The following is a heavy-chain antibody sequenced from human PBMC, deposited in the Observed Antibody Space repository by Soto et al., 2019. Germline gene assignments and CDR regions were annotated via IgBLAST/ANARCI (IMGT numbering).Heavy chain of an antibody. CDR3: ARHMIRGVLTTNFDY. V-gene: IGHV5-51*01. Sequence: PGESLKISCKTSGCSFTSYWIGWVRQMPGKGLEWMGIIYPGDSDTRYSPSFKGQVTISADRSISTAYLQWGSLKASDTAMYYCARHMIRGVLTTNFDYWGQGTLVTVSS. D-gene: IGHD3-10*01. CDR1: GCSFTSYW. CDR2: IYPGDSDT. J-gene: IGHJ4*02.